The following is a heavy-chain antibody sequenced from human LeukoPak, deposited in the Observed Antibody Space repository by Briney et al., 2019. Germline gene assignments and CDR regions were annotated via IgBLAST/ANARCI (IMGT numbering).Heavy chain of an antibody. Sequence: GGSLRLSCAASGFTFSSYSMNWVRQAPGKGLEWVSSISSSSSYIYYAESVKGRFTISRDNAKNSLYLQMNSLRAEDTAVYYRARARQQLYYYYYMDVWGKGTTVTVSS. CDR2: ISSSSSYI. CDR1: GFTFSSYS. V-gene: IGHV3-21*01. CDR3: ARARQQLYYYYYMDV. D-gene: IGHD6-13*01. J-gene: IGHJ6*03.